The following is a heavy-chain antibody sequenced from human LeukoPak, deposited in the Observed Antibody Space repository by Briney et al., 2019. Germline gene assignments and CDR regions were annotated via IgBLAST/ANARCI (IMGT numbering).Heavy chain of an antibody. J-gene: IGHJ4*02. Sequence: GGSLRLSCAASGFTFSSYAMSWVRQAPGKGLEWVSAISGSGNSTYYADSVKGRFTISRDNSKNTLYLQMNSLRAEDTAVYYCAKRRGSSWYQDIEYWGQGTLVTVSS. CDR2: ISGSGNST. V-gene: IGHV3-23*01. D-gene: IGHD6-13*01. CDR3: AKRRGSSWYQDIEY. CDR1: GFTFSSYA.